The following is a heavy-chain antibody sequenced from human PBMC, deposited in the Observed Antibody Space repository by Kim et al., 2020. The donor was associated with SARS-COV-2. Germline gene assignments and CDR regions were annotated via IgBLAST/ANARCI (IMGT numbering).Heavy chain of an antibody. V-gene: IGHV3-23*01. CDR2: ISVSGDNA. J-gene: IGHJ3*02. D-gene: IGHD3-10*01. CDR3: AKNHRTGSHYIRRDAGDM. Sequence: GGSLRLSCAASGFTFNSYAMKWVRQAPGKGLEWVSGISVSGDNAYYGDSVRGRFTISRDNSRNTLYLQMNNLRAEDTAVYYCAKNHRTGSHYIRRDAGDMWGQGTMVTVSS. CDR1: GFTFNSYA.